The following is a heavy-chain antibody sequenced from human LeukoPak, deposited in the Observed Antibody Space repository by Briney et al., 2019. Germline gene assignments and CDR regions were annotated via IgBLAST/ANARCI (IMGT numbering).Heavy chain of an antibody. Sequence: GGSLRLSCAASGFTFSTYWMSWVRQSPGKGLEWVAIIKVDGSEKYYVDSVKGRFTISRDNAKNALYLQMNSLRAEVTAVYYCARDVWNYFDYWGQGTLVTVSS. J-gene: IGHJ4*02. CDR2: IKVDGSEK. CDR1: GFTFSTYW. CDR3: ARDVWNYFDY. D-gene: IGHD2-21*01. V-gene: IGHV3-7*05.